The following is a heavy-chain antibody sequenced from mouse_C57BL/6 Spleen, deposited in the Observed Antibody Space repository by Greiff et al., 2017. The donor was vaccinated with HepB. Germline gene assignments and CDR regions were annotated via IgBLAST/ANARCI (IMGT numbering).Heavy chain of an antibody. CDR2: IDPENGDT. CDR3: TTRSGSSYVRWYFDV. J-gene: IGHJ1*03. CDR1: GFNIKDDY. D-gene: IGHD1-1*01. Sequence: VQLQQSGAELVRPGASVKLSCTASGFNIKDDYMHWVKQRPEQGLEWIGWIDPENGDTEYASKFQGKATITADTSSNTAYLQLSSLTSEDTAVYYCTTRSGSSYVRWYFDVWGTGTTVTVSS. V-gene: IGHV14-4*01.